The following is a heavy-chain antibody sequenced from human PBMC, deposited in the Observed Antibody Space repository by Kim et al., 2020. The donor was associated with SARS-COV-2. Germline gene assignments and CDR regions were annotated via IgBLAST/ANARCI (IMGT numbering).Heavy chain of an antibody. V-gene: IGHV4-31*03. D-gene: IGHD1-26*01. CDR2: IYYSGST. CDR3: ARDGPYSGSYSFNWVIYYGMDV. Sequence: SETLSLTCTVSGGSISSGGYYWSWIRQHPGKGLEWIGYIYYSGSTYYNPSLKSRVTISVDTSKNQFSLKLSSVTAADTAVYYCARDGPYSGSYSFNWVIYYGMDVWGQGTTVTVSS. CDR1: GGSISSGGYY. J-gene: IGHJ6*02.